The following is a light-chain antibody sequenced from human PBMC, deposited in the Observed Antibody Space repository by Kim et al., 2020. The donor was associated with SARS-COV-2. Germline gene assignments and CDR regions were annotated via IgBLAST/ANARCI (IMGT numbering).Light chain of an antibody. V-gene: IGLV3-1*01. CDR1: KLGDKY. CDR3: QAWDSSTVV. J-gene: IGLJ2*01. CDR2: QDS. Sequence: SYELTQPPSVSVSPGQTASITCSGDKLGDKYACWYQQKPGQSPVLVIYQDSKRPSGIPERFSGSNSGNTATLTISGTQAMDEADYYCQAWDSSTVVFSRGTQLTVL.